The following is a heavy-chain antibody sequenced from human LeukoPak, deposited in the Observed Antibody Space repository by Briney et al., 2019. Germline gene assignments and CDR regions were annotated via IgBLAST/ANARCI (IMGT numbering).Heavy chain of an antibody. CDR2: IKQDGSEK. CDR1: GFTFSSCW. V-gene: IGHV3-7*01. J-gene: IGHJ6*02. Sequence: PGGSLRLSCAASGFTFSSCWMSWVRQAPGKGLEWVANIKQDGSEKYYVDSVKGRFAISRDNAKNSLYLQMNSLRAEDTAVYYCARVRTRVYGMDVWGQGTTVTVSS. CDR3: ARVRTRVYGMDV. D-gene: IGHD4-17*01.